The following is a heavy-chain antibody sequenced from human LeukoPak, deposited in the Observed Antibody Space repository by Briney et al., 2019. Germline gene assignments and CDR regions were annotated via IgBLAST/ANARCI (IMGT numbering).Heavy chain of an antibody. D-gene: IGHD5-12*01. CDR1: GFTFDDYT. CDR2: ISWDGGST. CDR3: AKEGYSGYDSYYYYGMDV. J-gene: IGHJ6*02. V-gene: IGHV3-43*01. Sequence: GGSLRLSCAASGFTFDDYTMHWVRQAPGKGLEWVSLISWDGGSTYYADSVKGRSTISRDNSKNSLYLQMNSLRTEDTALYYCAKEGYSGYDSYYYYGMDVWGQGTTVTVSS.